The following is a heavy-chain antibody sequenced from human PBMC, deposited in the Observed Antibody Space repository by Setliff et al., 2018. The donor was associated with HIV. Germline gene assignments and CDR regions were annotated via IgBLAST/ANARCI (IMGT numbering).Heavy chain of an antibody. D-gene: IGHD6-19*01. V-gene: IGHV3-23*01. CDR1: GFTFSSYA. Sequence: GGSLRLSCAASGFTFSSYAMSWVRQAPGKGLEWVSAISGSGGSTYYADSVKGRFTISRDNSKNTLYLQMNGLRPEDTAVYYCAKDYSSGWYRHFDYWGQGTLVTVSS. CDR2: ISGSGGST. J-gene: IGHJ4*02. CDR3: AKDYSSGWYRHFDY.